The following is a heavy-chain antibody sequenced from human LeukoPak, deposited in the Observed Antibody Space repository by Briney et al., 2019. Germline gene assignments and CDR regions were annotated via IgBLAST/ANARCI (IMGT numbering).Heavy chain of an antibody. D-gene: IGHD3-22*01. Sequence: SETLSLTRTVSGGSISSSSYYWGWIRQPPGKGLEWIGSIYYSGSTYYNPSLKSRVTISVDTSKNQFSLKLSSVTAADTAVYYCARDGHYDSSGYSADYYYYMDVWGKGTTVTVSS. J-gene: IGHJ6*03. CDR3: ARDGHYDSSGYSADYYYYMDV. CDR1: GGSISSSSYY. V-gene: IGHV4-39*07. CDR2: IYYSGST.